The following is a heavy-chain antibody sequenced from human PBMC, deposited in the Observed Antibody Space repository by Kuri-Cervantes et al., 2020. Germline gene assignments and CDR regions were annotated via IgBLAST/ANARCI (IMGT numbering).Heavy chain of an antibody. D-gene: IGHD1-26*01. Sequence: GESLKISCAASGFTFSSYWMHWVRQAPGKGLVWVSRINSDGSSTSYADSVKGRFTISRDNAKNSLYLQMNSLRAEDTAVYYCARDRRSRELLLMGYYYYYGMDVWGQGTTVTVSS. CDR2: INSDGSST. CDR1: GFTFSSYW. J-gene: IGHJ6*02. CDR3: ARDRRSRELLLMGYYYYYGMDV. V-gene: IGHV3-74*01.